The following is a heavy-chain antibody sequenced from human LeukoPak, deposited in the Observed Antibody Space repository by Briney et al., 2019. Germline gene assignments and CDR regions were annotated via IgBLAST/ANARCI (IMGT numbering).Heavy chain of an antibody. CDR1: GLTFINAW. V-gene: IGHV3-23*01. CDR2: ISGSGGST. Sequence: GGSLRLSCAASGLTFINAWMAWVRQAPGKGLEWVSAISGSGGSTYYADSVKGRFTISRDNSKNTLYLQMNSLRAEDTAVYYCAKGLGDYDISTYFDYWGQGTLVTVSS. D-gene: IGHD3-9*01. CDR3: AKGLGDYDISTYFDY. J-gene: IGHJ4*02.